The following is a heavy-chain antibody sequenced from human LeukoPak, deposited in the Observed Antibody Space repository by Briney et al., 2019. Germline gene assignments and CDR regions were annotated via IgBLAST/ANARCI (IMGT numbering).Heavy chain of an antibody. CDR1: GGSISSYY. V-gene: IGHV4-59*08. CDR3: SADGSGSYYNEYNWFDP. CDR2: IYYSGST. D-gene: IGHD3-10*01. Sequence: SETLSLTCTVSGGSISSYYWSWIRQPPGKGLEWIGYIYYSGSTNYNPSLKSRVTISVDTSKNQFSLKLSSVTAADTAVYYCSADGSGSYYNEYNWFDPWGQGTLVTVSS. J-gene: IGHJ5*02.